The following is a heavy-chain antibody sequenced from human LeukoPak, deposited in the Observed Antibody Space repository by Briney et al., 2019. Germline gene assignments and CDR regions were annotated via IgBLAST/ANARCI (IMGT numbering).Heavy chain of an antibody. CDR2: IRYDGSNK. CDR3: AKAGYYGSGSSDY. CDR1: GFTFSSYG. V-gene: IGHV3-30*02. Sequence: GGFLRPSCAASGFTFSSYGMHWVRQAPGKGLEWVAFIRYDGSNKYYADSVKGRFTISRDNSKNTLYLQMNSLRAEDTAVYYCAKAGYYGSGSSDYWGQGTLVTVSS. J-gene: IGHJ4*02. D-gene: IGHD3-10*01.